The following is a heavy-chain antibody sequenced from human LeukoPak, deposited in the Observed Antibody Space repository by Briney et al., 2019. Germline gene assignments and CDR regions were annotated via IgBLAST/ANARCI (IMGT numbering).Heavy chain of an antibody. CDR2: ISAYNGNT. CDR1: GYTFTSYG. J-gene: IGHJ4*02. V-gene: IGHV1-18*01. D-gene: IGHD2-15*01. Sequence: ASVTVSCMASGYTFTSYGISWVRQPPGQGLEWMGWISAYNGNTNYAQKLQDRVTMTTDTSTSTAYMELKNLRYGAADVFYCSRTLGYCSGGSCYYYFDYWGQGTLVTVSS. CDR3: SRTLGYCSGGSCYYYFDY.